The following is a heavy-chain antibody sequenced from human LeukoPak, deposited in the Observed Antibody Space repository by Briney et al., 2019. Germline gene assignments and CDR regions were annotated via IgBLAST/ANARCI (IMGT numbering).Heavy chain of an antibody. CDR2: ISSSGSTI. V-gene: IGHV3-11*01. CDR3: ASTPFMITFGDPIDY. J-gene: IGHJ4*02. D-gene: IGHD3-16*01. Sequence: KPGGSLRLSCAASGFTFSDYYMSWIRQAPGKGLEWVSYISSSGSTIYYADSVKGRFTISRDNAKNSLYLQMNSLRAEDTAVYYCASTPFMITFGDPIDYWGQGTLVTVSS. CDR1: GFTFSDYY.